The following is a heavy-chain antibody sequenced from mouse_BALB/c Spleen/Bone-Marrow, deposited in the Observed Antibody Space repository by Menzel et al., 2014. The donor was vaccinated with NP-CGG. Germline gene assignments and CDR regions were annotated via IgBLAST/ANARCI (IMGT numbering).Heavy chain of an antibody. CDR1: GFTFSSYA. CDR3: ARSPQRDYAMEY. D-gene: IGHD3-2*02. V-gene: IGHV5-9-4*01. CDR2: ISSGGSYT. J-gene: IGHJ4*01. Sequence: EVMLVESGGGLVKPGGSLKLSCAASGFTFSSYAMSWVRQSPEKRLEWVAEISSGGSYTYYPDTVTGRFTISRDNAKNTLYLEMSSLRSEDTAMYYCARSPQRDYAMEYWGQGTSVTVSS.